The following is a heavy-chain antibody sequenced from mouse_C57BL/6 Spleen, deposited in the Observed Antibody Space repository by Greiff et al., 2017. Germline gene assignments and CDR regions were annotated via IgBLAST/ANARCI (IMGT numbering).Heavy chain of an antibody. CDR1: GYTFTSYW. Sequence: QVQLQQPGAELVKPGASVKLSCKASGYTFTSYWMHWVKQRPGRGLEWIGRIGPNSGGTKYNEKFKSKATLTVDKPYSTAYMQLSSLTSEDSTVYYCAKGGRAYAMDYWGQGTSVTVSS. V-gene: IGHV1-72*01. D-gene: IGHD3-1*01. J-gene: IGHJ4*01. CDR3: AKGGRAYAMDY. CDR2: IGPNSGGT.